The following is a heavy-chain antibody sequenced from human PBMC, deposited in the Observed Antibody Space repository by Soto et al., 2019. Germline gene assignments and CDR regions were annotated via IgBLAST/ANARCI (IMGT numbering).Heavy chain of an antibody. J-gene: IGHJ4*02. CDR3: ARMDNGATYQTFDS. CDR2: IYYSGST. D-gene: IGHD2-8*01. V-gene: IGHV4-59*08. CDR1: RGSLSSYY. Sequence: PSETLSLTWPVSRGSLSSYYRRSSREPPGKGLEWIGYIYYSGSTHYNPSLNSRVTVSVDTSKNQISLKLSSLTAADTAVYYCARMDNGATYQTFDSCGEGTLVTVSS.